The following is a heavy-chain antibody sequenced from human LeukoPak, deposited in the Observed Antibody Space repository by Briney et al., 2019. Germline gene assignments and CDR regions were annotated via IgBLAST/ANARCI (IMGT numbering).Heavy chain of an antibody. D-gene: IGHD3-10*01. CDR3: ARSREHGSGTYDSYYFDY. CDR2: IWYDGSNT. Sequence: GRSLRLSCAASGFSFSTYGMHWVRQAPGKGLEWVAIIWYDGSNTYYADSVKGRLTISRDNSKNTLYLRTNSLRAEDTAVYYCARSREHGSGTYDSYYFDYWGQGTLVTVSS. J-gene: IGHJ4*02. CDR1: GFSFSTYG. V-gene: IGHV3-33*01.